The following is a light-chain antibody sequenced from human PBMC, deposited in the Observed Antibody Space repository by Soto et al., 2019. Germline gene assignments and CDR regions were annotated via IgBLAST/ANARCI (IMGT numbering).Light chain of an antibody. Sequence: VVFTQSPGPLSLSPGEGVTLSCRASQSVVTSYFACYQQKYGQSPRLLIYVALYRAPGITDRFSGSVSGTDFTPSISRLPPEDFATYYCQPSYNTPWTFGPGTKVEIK. CDR2: VAL. V-gene: IGKV3D-20*02. J-gene: IGKJ1*01. CDR3: QPSYNTPWT. CDR1: QSVVTSY.